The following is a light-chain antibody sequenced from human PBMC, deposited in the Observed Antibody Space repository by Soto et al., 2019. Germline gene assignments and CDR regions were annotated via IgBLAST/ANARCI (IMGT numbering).Light chain of an antibody. CDR1: QSVSGSY. CDR2: DAS. V-gene: IGKV3-20*01. Sequence: EIVLTQSPGTLSLSPGERATLSCRARQSVSGSYLAWYQQKPGQSPRVLIYDASSRATGIPDRFSGSGSGTDFTLTISRLEPEDFAVYYCQQYATRPWTFDQGTKVESK. CDR3: QQYATRPWT. J-gene: IGKJ1*01.